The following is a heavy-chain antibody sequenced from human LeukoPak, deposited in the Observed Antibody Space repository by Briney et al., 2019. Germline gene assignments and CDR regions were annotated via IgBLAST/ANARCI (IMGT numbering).Heavy chain of an antibody. CDR1: GGSINNYY. CDR3: ARHSRCSGGSCYYNYYFDY. V-gene: IGHV4-59*08. D-gene: IGHD2-15*01. Sequence: SETLSLTCTVSGGSINNYYWSWVRQPPGAGLEWLAYIYYTGSTNYNPSLKTRLTISVDTSKNQFSLRLNSVTAADTAVYYCARHSRCSGGSCYYNYYFDYWGQGTLVTVSS. J-gene: IGHJ4*02. CDR2: IYYTGST.